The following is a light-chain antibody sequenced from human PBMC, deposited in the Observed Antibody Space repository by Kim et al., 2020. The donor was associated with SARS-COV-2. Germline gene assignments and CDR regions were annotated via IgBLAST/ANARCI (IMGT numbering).Light chain of an antibody. CDR1: QSVTISY. V-gene: IGKV3-20*01. J-gene: IGKJ1*01. CDR2: GAA. Sequence: CPGERATHACRASQSVTISYLVWYQQKPRPAPRLLMSGAAITPTGISARFSGSGSGTDFVLTITRLEPEDFAVYYCQQYSSTPRTFGPGTKVDI. CDR3: QQYSSTPRT.